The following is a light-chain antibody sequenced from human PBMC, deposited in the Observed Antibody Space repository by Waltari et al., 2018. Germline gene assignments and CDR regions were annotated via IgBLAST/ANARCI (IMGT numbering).Light chain of an antibody. CDR2: VKRDGSH. CDR3: QTGGHGTWV. Sequence: QLVLTQSPSASASLGASVKLTCTLSSGHSTNIIAWLQQQPEKGPRFLMNVKRDGSHNKGVVIPYRFSGSSSGAERYLTISSLQSEDEADYYCQTGGHGTWVFGGGTRLTVL. J-gene: IGLJ3*02. V-gene: IGLV4-69*01. CDR1: SGHSTNI.